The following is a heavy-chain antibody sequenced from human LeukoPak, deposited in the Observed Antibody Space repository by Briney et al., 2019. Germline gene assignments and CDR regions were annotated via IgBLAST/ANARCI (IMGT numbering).Heavy chain of an antibody. CDR1: GFTVSSNY. V-gene: IGHV3-66*01. Sequence: GGSLRLSCAASGFTVSSNYMSWVRQAPGKGLEWVSVIYSGGSTYYADSVKGGFTISRDNSKNTLYLQMNSLRAEDTAVYYCARVAWIQLWSGGYYFDYWGQGTLVTVSS. D-gene: IGHD5-18*01. J-gene: IGHJ4*02. CDR3: ARVAWIQLWSGGYYFDY. CDR2: IYSGGST.